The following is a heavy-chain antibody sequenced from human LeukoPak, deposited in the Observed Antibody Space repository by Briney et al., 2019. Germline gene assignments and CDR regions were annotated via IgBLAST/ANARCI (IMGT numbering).Heavy chain of an antibody. J-gene: IGHJ3*02. CDR2: IHYSGST. Sequence: SETLSLTCTVSGGSISSSFWSWIRQPPGKGLEWIAYIHYSGSTNYIPSLRSRVTTSIDTSKNQFSLKLNSVTAADTAVYYCALNWNDFSAFDIWGQGTMVTVSS. D-gene: IGHD1-1*01. CDR3: ALNWNDFSAFDI. V-gene: IGHV4-59*01. CDR1: GGSISSSF.